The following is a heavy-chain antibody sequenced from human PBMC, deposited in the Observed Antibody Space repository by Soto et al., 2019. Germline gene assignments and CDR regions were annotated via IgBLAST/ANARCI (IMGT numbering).Heavy chain of an antibody. Sequence: PGGSLRLSCAASGFTFSSYAMHWVRQAPGKGLEWVAVISYDGSNKYYADSVKGRFTISRDNSKNTLYLQMNSLRAEDTAVYHCARDRRYYDFWTRPQNYYYYGMDVWGQGTTVTVSS. CDR2: ISYDGSNK. J-gene: IGHJ6*02. CDR3: ARDRRYYDFWTRPQNYYYYGMDV. CDR1: GFTFSSYA. D-gene: IGHD3-3*01. V-gene: IGHV3-30-3*01.